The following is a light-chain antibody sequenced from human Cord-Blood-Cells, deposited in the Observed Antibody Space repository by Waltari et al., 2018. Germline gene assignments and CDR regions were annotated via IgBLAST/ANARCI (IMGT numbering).Light chain of an antibody. Sequence: QSALTQPPSASGSPGQSVTISCTGTSSDVGGYNYVSWYQQHQGKAPKLMIYAVSKRPSGVPNRFSGSKSGNTASLTVSGLQAEDEADYYCSSYAGSNNGVFGGGTKLTVL. CDR2: AVS. J-gene: IGLJ3*02. V-gene: IGLV2-8*01. CDR1: SSDVGGYNY. CDR3: SSYAGSNNGV.